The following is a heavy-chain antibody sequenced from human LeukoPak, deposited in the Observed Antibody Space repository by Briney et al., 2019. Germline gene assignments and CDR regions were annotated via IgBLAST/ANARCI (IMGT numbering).Heavy chain of an antibody. D-gene: IGHD6-19*01. Sequence: GGSLRLPCAASGFTFSSYAMSWVRQAPGKGLEWASAISGSGGSTYYADPVKGRFTISRDNSKNTLYLQMNSLRAEDTAVYYCAKDGSRRTWYSSGPGYFDYWGQGTLVTVSS. CDR3: AKDGSRRTWYSSGPGYFDY. V-gene: IGHV3-23*01. J-gene: IGHJ4*02. CDR2: ISGSGGST. CDR1: GFTFSSYA.